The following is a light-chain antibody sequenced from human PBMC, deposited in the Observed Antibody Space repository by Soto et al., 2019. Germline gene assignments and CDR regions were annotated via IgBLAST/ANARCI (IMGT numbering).Light chain of an antibody. CDR2: QVN. CDR3: SSYTSGTTPLV. J-gene: IGLJ1*01. Sequence: QSVLTHPASVSGSPGQSITISCTGTSSDVGGYIYVSWYQQHPGKAPKLMIYQVNNRPSGVSNRFSGSKSGNTASLTISALQAEDEADYYCSSYTSGTTPLVFGTGTKLTVL. CDR1: SSDVGGYIY. V-gene: IGLV2-14*01.